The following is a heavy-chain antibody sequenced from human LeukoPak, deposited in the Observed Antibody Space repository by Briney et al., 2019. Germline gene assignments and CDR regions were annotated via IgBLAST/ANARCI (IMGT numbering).Heavy chain of an antibody. V-gene: IGHV3-11*01. Sequence: PGGSLRLSCAASGFTFSDYYMSWIRQAPGKGLEWVSYISSSGSTIYYADSVKGRFTISRDNAKNSLYLQMNSLRAEDTAVYYCARDPYSTLYYFDYWGQGTLVTVSS. CDR3: ARDPYSTLYYFDY. D-gene: IGHD6-13*01. CDR1: GFTFSDYY. CDR2: ISSSGSTI. J-gene: IGHJ4*02.